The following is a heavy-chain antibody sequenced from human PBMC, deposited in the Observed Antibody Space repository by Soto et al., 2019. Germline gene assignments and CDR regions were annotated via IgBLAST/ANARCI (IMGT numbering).Heavy chain of an antibody. CDR1: GDSISSYY. CDR3: ALRCMAVVPEY. CDR2: LYYGRSA. Sequence: QVQLQESGPGLVKPSETLSLTCAVSGDSISSYYCMWIRQPPGKGLESIGYLYYGRSANYNPSLKSRVPLSGDPSTNQCPLTLCSMTAADPAVYYCALRCMAVVPEYWGQGTLVTVSS. J-gene: IGHJ4*02. D-gene: IGHD3-22*01. V-gene: IGHV4-59*01.